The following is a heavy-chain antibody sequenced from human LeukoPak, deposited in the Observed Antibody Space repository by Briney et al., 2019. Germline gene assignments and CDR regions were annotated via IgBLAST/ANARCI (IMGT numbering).Heavy chain of an antibody. CDR2: IIPIFGTA. J-gene: IGHJ5*02. V-gene: IGHV1-69*05. CDR1: GGTFSSYA. D-gene: IGHD2-8*01. Sequence: SVKVSCKASGGTFSSYAISWVRQAPGQGLEWMGGIIPIFGTANYAQKFQGRVTITTDESTSTAYMELSSLRSEDTAVYCCASSIGPYCTNGVCYGMFDPWGQGTLVTVSS. CDR3: ASSIGPYCTNGVCYGMFDP.